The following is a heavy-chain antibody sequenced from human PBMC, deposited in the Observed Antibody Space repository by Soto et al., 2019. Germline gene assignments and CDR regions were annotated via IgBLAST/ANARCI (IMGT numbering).Heavy chain of an antibody. V-gene: IGHV4-31*03. CDR2: IYYSGST. CDR1: GGSISSGGYY. J-gene: IGHJ5*02. CDR3: ARERTFWPTPTNWFDP. D-gene: IGHD3-3*01. Sequence: ASETLSLTCTVSGGSISSGGYYWSWIRQHPGKGLEWIGYIYYSGSTYYNQSLKSRVTISVDTSKKQFSLKLSSVTAADTAVYYCARERTFWPTPTNWFDPWGQGTLVTVSS.